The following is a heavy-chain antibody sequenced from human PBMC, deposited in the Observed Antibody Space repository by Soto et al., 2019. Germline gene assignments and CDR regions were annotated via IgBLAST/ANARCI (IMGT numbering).Heavy chain of an antibody. V-gene: IGHV4-59*08. J-gene: IGHJ4*02. Sequence: QVQLQESGPGLVKPSETLYLTCTVSGGSISSYYWSWIRQPPGKGLEWIGYIYYSGSTNYNPSLKSRVPMPVGASKNQFSLKLSSVTAADTAVYYCAGHDRLACFDYWGQGTLVTVSS. CDR1: GGSISSYY. CDR3: AGHDRLACFDY. CDR2: IYYSGST. D-gene: IGHD6-19*01.